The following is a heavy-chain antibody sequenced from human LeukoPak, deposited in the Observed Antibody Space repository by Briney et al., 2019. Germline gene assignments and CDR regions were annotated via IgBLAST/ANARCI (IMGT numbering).Heavy chain of an antibody. V-gene: IGHV3-11*04. CDR3: ARGEDYYDSSGLPHDAFDI. J-gene: IGHJ3*02. CDR2: ISSDGGNI. Sequence: GGSLRLSCVTSGFSFSDYFMNWIRQAPGKGLEWLSFISSDGGNIYYTDSVKGRFTISRDNAKNSLYLEMNSLRAEDTAVYYCARGEDYYDSSGLPHDAFDIWGQGTMVTVSS. CDR1: GFSFSDYF. D-gene: IGHD3-22*01.